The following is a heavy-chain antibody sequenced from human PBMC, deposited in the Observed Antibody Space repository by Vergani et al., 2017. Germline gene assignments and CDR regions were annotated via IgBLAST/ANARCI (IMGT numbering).Heavy chain of an antibody. CDR1: GYTFTDFA. CDR2: ISTYNGNT. D-gene: IGHD3-10*01. CDR3: ARAVGPAGAFYYYMDV. J-gene: IGHJ6*03. Sequence: QVHLVQSGGEVKKPGASVKVSCKASGYTFTDFAITWVRQAPGQGLEWMGWISTYNGNTNYAENLQGRVTMTTDTSTSTAYLEVRSLSAADTAVYYCARAVGPAGAFYYYMDVWGSGTTVTVSS. V-gene: IGHV1-18*01.